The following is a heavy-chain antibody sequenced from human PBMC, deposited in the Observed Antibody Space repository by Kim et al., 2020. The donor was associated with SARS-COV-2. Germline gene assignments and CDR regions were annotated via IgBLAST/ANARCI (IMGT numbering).Heavy chain of an antibody. V-gene: IGHV3-7*05. CDR2: IKQDGSEK. CDR3: ARDSIAVAGNDYYYGMDG. J-gene: IGHJ6*02. CDR1: GFTFSSYW. Sequence: GGSLRLSCAASGFTFSSYWMSWVRQAPGKGLEWVANIKQDGSEKYYVDSVKGRFTISRDNAKNSLYLQMNSLRAEDTAVYYCARDSIAVAGNDYYYGMDGWGQGATVTVSS. D-gene: IGHD6-19*01.